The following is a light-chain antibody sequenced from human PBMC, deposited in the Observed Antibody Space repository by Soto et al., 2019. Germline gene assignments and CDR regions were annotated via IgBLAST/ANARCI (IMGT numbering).Light chain of an antibody. V-gene: IGKV3-11*01. CDR2: HTS. J-gene: IGKJ1*01. Sequence: DIVLTQSPATLSSFPGDRVALSCRASQYINTRLAWYQHRPGQAPRLLIYHTSIRAAGIPARFSASGTGTDFTLTISDVQPEDFAVYYCHQRQSWPRTFGQGTKVDTK. CDR3: HQRQSWPRT. CDR1: QYINTR.